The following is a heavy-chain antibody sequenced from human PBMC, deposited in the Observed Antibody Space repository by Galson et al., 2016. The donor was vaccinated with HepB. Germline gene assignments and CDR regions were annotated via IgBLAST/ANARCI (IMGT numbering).Heavy chain of an antibody. CDR2: INSDGSST. D-gene: IGHD4-17*01. CDR3: AGDRYDYGDYNGMDV. J-gene: IGHJ6*02. V-gene: IGHV3-74*01. CDR1: GFTFSSYW. Sequence: SLRLSCAASGFTFSSYWMHWVRQAPGKGLVWVSRINSDGSSTSYADSVKGRFTISRAQSKNTLYLEMNSLRVEDTAVYYCAGDRYDYGDYNGMDVWGQGTTVTVSS.